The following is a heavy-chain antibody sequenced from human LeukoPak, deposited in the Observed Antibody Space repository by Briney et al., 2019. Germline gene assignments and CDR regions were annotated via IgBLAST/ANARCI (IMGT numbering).Heavy chain of an antibody. CDR3: ARDGLSYGLNYYYYGMDV. Sequence: ASVKVSCKASGYTFTGYYMRWVRQAPGQGLEWMGWINPNSGGTNYAQKFQGWVTMTRDTSISTAYMELSRLRSDDTAVYYCARDGLSYGLNYYYYGMDVWGQGTTVTVSS. D-gene: IGHD5-18*01. CDR2: INPNSGGT. J-gene: IGHJ6*02. V-gene: IGHV1-2*04. CDR1: GYTFTGYY.